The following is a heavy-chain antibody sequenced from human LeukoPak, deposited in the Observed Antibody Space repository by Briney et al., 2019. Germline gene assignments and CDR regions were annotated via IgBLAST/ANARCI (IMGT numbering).Heavy chain of an antibody. Sequence: PSETLSLTCTVSGGSISSNTHYWSWIRQPAGKGLEWIGRIHSTGRTNYNPSPKSRVTISVDTSKNQFSLKLSSVTAADTAVYYCARLDKWIVGATYNWFDPWGQGTLVTVSS. CDR1: GGSISSNTHY. J-gene: IGHJ5*02. D-gene: IGHD1-26*01. V-gene: IGHV4-61*02. CDR3: ARLDKWIVGATYNWFDP. CDR2: IHSTGRT.